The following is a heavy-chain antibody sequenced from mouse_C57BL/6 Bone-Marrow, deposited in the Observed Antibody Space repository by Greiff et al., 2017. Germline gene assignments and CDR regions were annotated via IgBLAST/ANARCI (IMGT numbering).Heavy chain of an antibody. CDR1: GYSFTGYY. Sequence: VQLQQSGPELVKPGASVKISCKASGYSFTGYYMNWVKQSPEKSLEWIGEINPSTGGTTYNQKFKAKATLTVDKSSSTAYMQLKSLTSEDSAVYYCAPGVSTPYYFDYWGQGTTLTVSP. CDR2: INPSTGGT. J-gene: IGHJ2*01. CDR3: APGVSTPYYFDY. V-gene: IGHV1-42*01.